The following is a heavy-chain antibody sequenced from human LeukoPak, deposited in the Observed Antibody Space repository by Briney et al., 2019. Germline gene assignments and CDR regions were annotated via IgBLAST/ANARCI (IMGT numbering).Heavy chain of an antibody. D-gene: IGHD6-13*01. Sequence: SVKVSCKASGGTFSSYAISWVRQAPGQGLEWMGGIIPIFGTANYAQKFQGGVTITTDESTSTAYMELSSLRSEDTAVYYCASGLTRPGIAAAGDYWGQGTLVTVSS. CDR1: GGTFSSYA. V-gene: IGHV1-69*05. J-gene: IGHJ4*02. CDR2: IIPIFGTA. CDR3: ASGLTRPGIAAAGDY.